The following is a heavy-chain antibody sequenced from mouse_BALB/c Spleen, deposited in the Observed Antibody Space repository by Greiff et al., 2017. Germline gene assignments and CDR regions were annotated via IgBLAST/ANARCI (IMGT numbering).Heavy chain of an antibody. V-gene: IGHV1-14*01. J-gene: IGHJ4*01. CDR1: GYTFTSYV. CDR3: ARSLGAMDY. CDR2: INPYNDGT. Sequence: LVESGPELVKPGASVKMSCKASGYTFTSYVMHWVKQKPGQGLEWIGYINPYNDGTKYNEKFKGKATLTSDKSSSTAYMELSSLTSEDSAVYYCARSLGAMDYWGQGTSVTVSS.